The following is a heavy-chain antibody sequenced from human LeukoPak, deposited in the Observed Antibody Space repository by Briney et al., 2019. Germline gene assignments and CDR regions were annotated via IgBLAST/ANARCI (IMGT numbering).Heavy chain of an antibody. CDR1: GFTFTDHL. J-gene: IGHJ4*02. V-gene: IGHV3-69-1*01. Sequence: GGSLRLSCVTSGFTFTDHLMNWVRQAPGKGLEWISYIGGDGIAFYADSVKGRFTASKDDARKSMYLQMNSLRVEDTAVYYCAKDRANWAIDDWGQGTQVTVSS. CDR2: IGGDGIA. D-gene: IGHD3-16*01. CDR3: AKDRANWAIDD.